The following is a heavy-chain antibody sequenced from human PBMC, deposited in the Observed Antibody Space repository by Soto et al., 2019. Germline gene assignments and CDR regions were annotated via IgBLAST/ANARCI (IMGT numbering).Heavy chain of an antibody. CDR1: VTSITSHY. V-gene: IGHV4-59*11. J-gene: IGHJ5*02. CDR3: ALQRYDLARFDH. Sequence: SETLSLTGNVSVTSITSHYWSWLRQPPGKRLEWMGYIYHSGTSAYNRSLKSRVSFSVDTSKNQFSLRLTSVTAADTAVYFCALQRYDLARFDHWGQGTLVTVSS. CDR2: IYHSGTS. D-gene: IGHD3-3*01.